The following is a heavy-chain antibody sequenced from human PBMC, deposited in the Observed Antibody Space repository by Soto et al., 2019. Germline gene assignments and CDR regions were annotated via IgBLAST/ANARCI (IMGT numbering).Heavy chain of an antibody. CDR3: ASTGYSYGSSYLHY. V-gene: IGHV3-23*01. Sequence: GGSLRSSGEGSGVKVSRYARRWFRQHPGKGLEWVSAISGSGGSTYYADSVKGRFTISRDNSKNTLYLHMNSLRAEDTAVYYCASTGYSYGSSYLHYWGQGTLVTVSS. J-gene: IGHJ4*02. D-gene: IGHD5-18*01. CDR2: ISGSGGST. CDR1: GVKVSRYA.